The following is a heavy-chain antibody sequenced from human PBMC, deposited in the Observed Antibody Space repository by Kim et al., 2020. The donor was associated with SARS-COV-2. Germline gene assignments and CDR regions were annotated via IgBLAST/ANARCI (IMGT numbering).Heavy chain of an antibody. CDR2: ISWNSGSI. J-gene: IGHJ4*02. CDR3: AKAGGYSGYDSLGY. D-gene: IGHD5-12*01. V-gene: IGHV3-9*01. Sequence: GGSLRLSCAASGFTFDDYAMHWVRQAPGKGLEWVSGISWNSGSIDYADSVKGRFTISRDNAKNSLYLQMNSLRAEDTALYYCAKAGGYSGYDSLGYWGQGTLVTVSS. CDR1: GFTFDDYA.